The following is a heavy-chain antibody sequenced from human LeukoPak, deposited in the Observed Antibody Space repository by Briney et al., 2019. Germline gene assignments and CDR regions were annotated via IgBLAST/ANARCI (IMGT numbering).Heavy chain of an antibody. D-gene: IGHD3-16*02. Sequence: SETLSLTCTVSGGSVSDYYWSWIRQSPGKGLEWIGYIYYTGSTSYNPSLRSRVTMSADTSKNQFSLKLSSVTAADTAVYYCARQLYYDYVWGSYRYTDYFDYWGQGTLVTVSS. CDR2: IYYTGST. CDR3: ARQLYYDYVWGSYRYTDYFDY. CDR1: GGSVSDYY. V-gene: IGHV4-59*08. J-gene: IGHJ4*02.